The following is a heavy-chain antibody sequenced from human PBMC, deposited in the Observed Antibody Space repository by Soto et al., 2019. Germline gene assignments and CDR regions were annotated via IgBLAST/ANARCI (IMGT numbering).Heavy chain of an antibody. D-gene: IGHD3-10*01. CDR2: ISDIAYT. V-gene: IGHV4-59*12. Sequence: PSETLSLTCTVSGASISGYYYNWFRQPPGKGLDWIGYISDIAYTSYNPSLKGRVSISVDTSKNQFSLTLTSVTAEDTAVYYCARLGPYDSGSYSFRYNWFDPWGQGTLVTVSS. J-gene: IGHJ5*02. CDR1: GASISGYY. CDR3: ARLGPYDSGSYSFRYNWFDP.